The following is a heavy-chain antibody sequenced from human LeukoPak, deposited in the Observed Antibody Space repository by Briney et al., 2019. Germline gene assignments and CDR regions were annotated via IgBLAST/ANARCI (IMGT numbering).Heavy chain of an antibody. V-gene: IGHV1-2*06. Sequence: GPVKVSCKASGYTFTGYYMHWVRQAPGQGLEWMGRINPNSGGTNYAQKFQGRVTMTRDTSISTAYMELSRLRSDDTAVYYCARDGYGSGSYSDYCGQGTLVTVSS. CDR3: ARDGYGSGSYSDY. D-gene: IGHD3-10*01. J-gene: IGHJ4*02. CDR1: GYTFTGYY. CDR2: INPNSGGT.